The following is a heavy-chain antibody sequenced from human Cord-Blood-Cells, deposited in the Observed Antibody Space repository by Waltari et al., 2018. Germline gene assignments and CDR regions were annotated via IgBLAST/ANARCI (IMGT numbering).Heavy chain of an antibody. CDR1: GGSISSSSYY. CDR3: ARSPSQFLEWLLGYFDY. CDR2: IYYSGST. D-gene: IGHD3-3*01. J-gene: IGHJ4*02. Sequence: QLQLQESGPGLVKPSETLSLTCTVSGGSISSSSYYWGWIRQSPGKGLEWIGSIYYSGSTYYNPSLKSRVTISVDTSKNQFSLKLSSVTAADTAVYYCARSPSQFLEWLLGYFDYWGQGTLVTVSS. V-gene: IGHV4-39*01.